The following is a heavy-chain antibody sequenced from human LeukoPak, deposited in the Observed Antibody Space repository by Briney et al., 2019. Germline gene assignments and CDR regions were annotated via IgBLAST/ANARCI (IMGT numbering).Heavy chain of an antibody. Sequence: ASVKVSCKASGYTFTSYYMHWVRQAPGQGLEWMGIINPSGGSTSYAQKFQGRVTMTRDTSISTAYMELSRLRSDDTAVYYCARYYGSGSYFDYWGQGTLVTVSS. CDR1: GYTFTSYY. CDR2: INPSGGST. CDR3: ARYYGSGSYFDY. D-gene: IGHD3-10*01. J-gene: IGHJ4*02. V-gene: IGHV1-46*01.